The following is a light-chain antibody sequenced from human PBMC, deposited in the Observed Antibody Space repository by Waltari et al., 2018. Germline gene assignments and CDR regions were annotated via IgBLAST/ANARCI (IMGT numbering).Light chain of an antibody. CDR1: QDISNY. Sequence: DIQLTQSPSFLSAYVGDRVSITCRASQDISNYLAWYQQKLGKVPKLLIFAASTLQNGVPSRFSGSGSGTEFTLTIASLQPEDFATYYCQQVQTHSALTFGGGTRVEIK. CDR2: AAS. CDR3: QQVQTHSALT. J-gene: IGKJ4*01. V-gene: IGKV1-9*01.